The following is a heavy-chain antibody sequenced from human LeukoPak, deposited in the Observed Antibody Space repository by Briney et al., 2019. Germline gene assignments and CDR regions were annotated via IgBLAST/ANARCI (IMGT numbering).Heavy chain of an antibody. CDR1: GFTFSAYA. CDR3: SKDLRAISSGWFGGYFDY. J-gene: IGHJ4*02. D-gene: IGHD6-19*01. CDR2: ISGSGGST. Sequence: GGSLRLSCEASGFTFSAYAMTWVRQAPGKGLEWVSGISGSGGSTYYAGSVKGRFTISRDNSKNTLYLQMNSLRAEDTAVYYCSKDLRAISSGWFGGYFDYWGQGNLVTVSS. V-gene: IGHV3-23*01.